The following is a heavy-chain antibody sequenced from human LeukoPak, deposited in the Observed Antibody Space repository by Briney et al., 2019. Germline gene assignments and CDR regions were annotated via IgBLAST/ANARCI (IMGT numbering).Heavy chain of an antibody. CDR3: AGSSSGWFPFYNWFDP. CDR1: GGSFSGYY. CDR2: INHSGST. J-gene: IGHJ5*02. D-gene: IGHD6-19*01. V-gene: IGHV4-34*01. Sequence: SETLSLTCAVYGGSFSGYYWSWIRQPPGKGLEWIGEINHSGSTNYNPSLKSRVTISVDTSKNQFSLKLSSVTAADTAVYYCAGSSSGWFPFYNWFDPWGQGTLVTVSS.